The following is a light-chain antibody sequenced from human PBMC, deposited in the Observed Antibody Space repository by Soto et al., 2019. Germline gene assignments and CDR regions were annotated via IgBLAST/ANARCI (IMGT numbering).Light chain of an antibody. J-gene: IGLJ1*01. CDR1: SSNIGHNS. V-gene: IGLV1-44*01. Sequence: QSVLTQPPSASGTPGQRVSISCSGSSSNIGHNSISWYQQVPGEAPKLLIQSSDQRPSGVPDRFSGSRSGTSGSLDTSGLQSEDDADYYCAAWDDALNGHVFGTGTKVTVL. CDR3: AAWDDALNGHV. CDR2: SSD.